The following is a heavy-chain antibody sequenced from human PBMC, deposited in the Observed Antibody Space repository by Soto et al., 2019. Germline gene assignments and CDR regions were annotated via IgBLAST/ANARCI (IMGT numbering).Heavy chain of an antibody. D-gene: IGHD3-3*01. V-gene: IGHV4-4*07. CDR1: GGDISTYY. J-gene: IGHJ5*02. CDR3: ARGKRFSDWFDP. CDR2: IYSSGST. Sequence: QVQLQESGPGLVKPSETLSLTCTVSGGDISTYYWTWIRQPAGKGLEWIGRIYSSGSTKYNPSLKSRVTMSLDTSKNQFSLRLISVTAADTAVYYCARGKRFSDWFDPWGQGTLVTVSS.